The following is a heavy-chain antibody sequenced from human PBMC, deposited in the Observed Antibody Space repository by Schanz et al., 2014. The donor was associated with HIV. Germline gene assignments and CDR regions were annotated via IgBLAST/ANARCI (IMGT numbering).Heavy chain of an antibody. CDR3: ARSSGWRVFDY. Sequence: QVQLVESGGGVVQPGRSLRLSCAASGFTFSSYGMHWVRQVPGKGLEWVAVIYSGGSTYYTDSVKGRFTISRDNSKNTLYLQMNSLRAEDTAVYYCARSSGWRVFDYWGQGTLVTVSS. CDR1: GFTFSSYG. J-gene: IGHJ4*02. CDR2: IYSGGST. V-gene: IGHV3-NL1*01. D-gene: IGHD6-19*01.